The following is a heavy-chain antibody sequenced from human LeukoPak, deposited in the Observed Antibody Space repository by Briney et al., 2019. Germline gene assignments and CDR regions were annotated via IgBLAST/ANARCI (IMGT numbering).Heavy chain of an antibody. D-gene: IGHD3-22*01. V-gene: IGHV1-2*02. Sequence: GASVKVSCRASGYTFTGYYMHWVRQAPGQGLEWMGWINPNSGGTNYAQKFQGRVTMTRDTSISTAYMELSRLRSDDTAVYHCARDPYYYDSSGYYYEDYWGQGTLVTVSS. J-gene: IGHJ4*02. CDR3: ARDPYYYDSSGYYYEDY. CDR2: INPNSGGT. CDR1: GYTFTGYY.